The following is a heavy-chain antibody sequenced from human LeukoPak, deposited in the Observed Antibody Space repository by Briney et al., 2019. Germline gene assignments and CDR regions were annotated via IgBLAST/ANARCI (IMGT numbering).Heavy chain of an antibody. CDR1: GFTFSRYW. V-gene: IGHV3-7*03. CDR3: ASIITQWNGVWFDP. D-gene: IGHD3-22*01. J-gene: IGHJ5*02. CDR2: IKQDGGEI. Sequence: PGGSLRLSCAASGFTFSRYWMSWVRQAPGKGLEWVANIKQDGGEIYYVDSVKGRFTISRDNAKNSVYLHMNSLRAEDTAVYYCASIITQWNGVWFDPWGQGTLVTVSS.